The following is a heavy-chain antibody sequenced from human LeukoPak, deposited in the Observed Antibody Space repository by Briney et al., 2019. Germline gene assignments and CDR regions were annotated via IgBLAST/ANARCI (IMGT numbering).Heavy chain of an antibody. CDR3: AREVTETSYFDY. J-gene: IGHJ4*02. V-gene: IGHV3-74*01. CDR2: INSDGTAT. D-gene: IGHD2-21*02. Sequence: GGSLRLSCAASGFTFRSYWMHWVRQAPGKGLVWVSRINSDGTATTYADSVKGRFSASRDNAKNTLYLQMNSLSAEDTAVYYCAREVTETSYFDYWGQGTLVAVSS. CDR1: GFTFRSYW.